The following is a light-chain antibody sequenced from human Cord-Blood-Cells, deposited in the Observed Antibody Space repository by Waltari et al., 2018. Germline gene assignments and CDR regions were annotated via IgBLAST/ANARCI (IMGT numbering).Light chain of an antibody. CDR1: RSDVGGYNY. CDR2: EVS. J-gene: IGLJ2*01. CDR3: SSYAGSNNLV. V-gene: IGLV2-8*01. Sequence: QSALTQPPSASGSPGQSVTISCTGTRSDVGGYNYVSWYQPHPGQAPKLMIYEVSKRPSGVPDRFSGSKSGNTASLTVSGLQAEDEADYYCSSYAGSNNLVFGGGTKLTVL.